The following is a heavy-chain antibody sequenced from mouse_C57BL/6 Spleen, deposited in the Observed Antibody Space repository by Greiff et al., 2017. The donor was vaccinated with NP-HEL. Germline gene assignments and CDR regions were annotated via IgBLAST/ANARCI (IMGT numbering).Heavy chain of an antibody. D-gene: IGHD1-1*01. J-gene: IGHJ3*01. Sequence: EVQLQQSGAELVRPGASVKLSCTASGFNIKDYYMHWVKQRPEQGLEWIGRIDPEDGDTEYAPKFQGKATMTADTSSNTAYLQLSSLTSEDTAVYYCTANYGSSGFAYWGQGTLVTVSA. CDR3: TANYGSSGFAY. CDR2: IDPEDGDT. V-gene: IGHV14-1*01. CDR1: GFNIKDYY.